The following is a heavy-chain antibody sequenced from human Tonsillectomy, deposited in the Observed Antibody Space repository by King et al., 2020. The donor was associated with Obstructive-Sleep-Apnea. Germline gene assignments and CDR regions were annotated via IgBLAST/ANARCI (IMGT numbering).Heavy chain of an antibody. CDR1: GGTFTSHV. J-gene: IGHJ5*02. Sequence: QLVQSGTEVKKPGSSVKVSCTASGGTFTSHVISWMRQAPGQGLEWMGRIIPILDIANYAQEFQGRVTITADKSTSTAYMELSSLRSEDTAVYYCPRDSRDGYYNWFDPWGQGTLVTVSS. V-gene: IGHV1-69*09. D-gene: IGHD5-24*01. CDR2: IIPILDIA. CDR3: PRDSRDGYYNWFDP.